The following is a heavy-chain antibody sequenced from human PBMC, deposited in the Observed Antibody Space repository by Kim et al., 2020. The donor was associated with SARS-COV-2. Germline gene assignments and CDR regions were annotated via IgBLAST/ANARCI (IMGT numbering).Heavy chain of an antibody. CDR2: ISWNSGSI. D-gene: IGHD3-9*01. CDR3: AKDINDYDILTGYYSV. Sequence: GGSLRLSCAASGFTFDDYAMHWVRQAPGKGLEWVSGISWNSGSIGYADSVKGRFTISRDNAKNSLYLQMNSLRAEDTALYYCAKDINDYDILTGYYSVWG. V-gene: IGHV3-9*01. J-gene: IGHJ6*01. CDR1: GFTFDDYA.